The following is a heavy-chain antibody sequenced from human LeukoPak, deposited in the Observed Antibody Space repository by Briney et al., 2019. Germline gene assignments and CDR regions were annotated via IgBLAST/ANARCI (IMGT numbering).Heavy chain of an antibody. Sequence: SETLSLTCTVSGGSFSSYYWSWIRQPVGKGLEWIGRIYTSGSTNYNPSLKSRVTMSVDTSKNQFSLKLSSVTAADTAVYYCARDLVRYQLRYYYYYGMDVWGQGTTVTVSS. V-gene: IGHV4-4*07. CDR2: IYTSGST. CDR1: GGSFSSYY. CDR3: ARDLVRYQLRYYYYYGMDV. J-gene: IGHJ6*02. D-gene: IGHD2-2*01.